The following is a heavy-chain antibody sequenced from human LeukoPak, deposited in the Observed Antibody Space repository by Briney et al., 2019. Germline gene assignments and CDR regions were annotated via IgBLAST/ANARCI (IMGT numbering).Heavy chain of an antibody. CDR1: GGTFSSYA. CDR2: IIPIFGTA. D-gene: IGHD6-13*01. J-gene: IGHJ6*02. V-gene: IGHV1-69*13. Sequence: SVTVSCKASGGTFSSYAISWVRQAPGQGLEWMGGIIPIFGTANYAQKFQGRVTITADESTSTAYMELSSLRSEDTAVYYCARAEFSSSWDNYYYYYYGMDVWGQGTTVTVSS. CDR3: ARAEFSSSWDNYYYYYYGMDV.